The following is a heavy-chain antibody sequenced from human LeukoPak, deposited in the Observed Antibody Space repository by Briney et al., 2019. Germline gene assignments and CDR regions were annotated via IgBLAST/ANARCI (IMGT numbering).Heavy chain of an antibody. Sequence: ASVKVSCKASGYTFTGYYMHWVRQAPGQGLEWVGWINPNSGGTNYAQKFQGRVTMTRDTSISTAYMELSRLRSDDTAVYYCARIKRAAAGKRGADYWGQGTLVTVSS. CDR2: INPNSGGT. J-gene: IGHJ4*02. CDR3: ARIKRAAAGKRGADY. V-gene: IGHV1-2*02. CDR1: GYTFTGYY. D-gene: IGHD6-13*01.